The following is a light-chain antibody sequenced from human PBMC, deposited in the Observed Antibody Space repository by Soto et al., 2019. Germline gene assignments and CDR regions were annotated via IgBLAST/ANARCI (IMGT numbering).Light chain of an antibody. CDR2: GAS. V-gene: IGKV3D-15*01. Sequence: EIVMTQSPATLSVSPGERATLSCRASQSVSSNLAWYQQKPGQAPRLLIYGASSRATGIPDRFSGSGSGTDFTLTISSLQSEDFAVYYCQQYSKWPPITFGQGTRLEVK. CDR1: QSVSSN. CDR3: QQYSKWPPIT. J-gene: IGKJ5*01.